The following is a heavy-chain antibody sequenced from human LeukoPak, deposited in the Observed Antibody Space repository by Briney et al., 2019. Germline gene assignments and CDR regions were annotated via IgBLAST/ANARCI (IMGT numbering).Heavy chain of an antibody. Sequence: GGCLRLSCAASGFTFSSYAISWVRQAPGKGLEWVSTISNSGGSTYYADSVKGRFTISRDNSKSTLYLQMNSLGAEDTAVYYWAKGGDSGSYHKEFDYWGQGTLVTVSS. CDR3: AKGGDSGSYHKEFDY. J-gene: IGHJ4*02. V-gene: IGHV3-23*01. CDR2: ISNSGGST. D-gene: IGHD3-10*01. CDR1: GFTFSSYA.